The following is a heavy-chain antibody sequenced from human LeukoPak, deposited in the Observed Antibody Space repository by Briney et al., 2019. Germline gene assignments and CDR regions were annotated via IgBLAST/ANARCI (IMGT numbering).Heavy chain of an antibody. V-gene: IGHV4-59*06. Sequence: TSETLSLTFSVSGGSISSYYWSWIRQPPGKGLEWIGYIYYSGSTYYNPSLKSRVTISVDTSKNQFSLKLSSVTAADTAVYYCARGGGRIDYWGQGTLVTVSS. J-gene: IGHJ4*02. CDR1: GGSISSYY. D-gene: IGHD3-16*01. CDR3: ARGGGRIDY. CDR2: IYYSGST.